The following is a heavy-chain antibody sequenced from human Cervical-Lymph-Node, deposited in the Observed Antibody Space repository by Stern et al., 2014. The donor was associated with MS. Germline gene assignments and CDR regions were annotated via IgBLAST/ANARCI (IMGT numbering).Heavy chain of an antibody. CDR2: FSFDGSSQ. D-gene: IGHD3-10*01. V-gene: IGHV3-30*18. CDR1: GFTFSRVG. J-gene: IGHJ5*01. Sequence: VQLVESGGGVVQPGRPPGISCAGPGFTFSRVGMHGAGQAPGKGLGGGAAFSFDGSSQYYTDSVKGRFTISRDNSKNTLYLQISSLRPEDTAVYYCVKGGLLWFGELSTAFDFWGQGTLVTVSS. CDR3: VKGGLLWFGELSTAFDF.